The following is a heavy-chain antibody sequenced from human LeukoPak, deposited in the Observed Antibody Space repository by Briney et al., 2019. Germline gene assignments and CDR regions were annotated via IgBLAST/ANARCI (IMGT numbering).Heavy chain of an antibody. V-gene: IGHV1-18*01. Sequence: ASVKVSCKASGYTFTSYGISWVRQAPGQGLEWMRWISAYNGNTNYAQKLQGRVTMTTDTSTSTAYMELRSLRSDDTAVYYCARVHGAAAATPLYYYYYGMDVWGQGTTVTVSS. CDR2: ISAYNGNT. CDR3: ARVHGAAAATPLYYYYYGMDV. J-gene: IGHJ6*02. CDR1: GYTFTSYG. D-gene: IGHD6-13*01.